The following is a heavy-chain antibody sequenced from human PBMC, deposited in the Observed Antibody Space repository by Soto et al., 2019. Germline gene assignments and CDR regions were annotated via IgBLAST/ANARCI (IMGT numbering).Heavy chain of an antibody. D-gene: IGHD5-12*01. CDR3: ARLYVDIVATIYPYYYYYMDV. J-gene: IGHJ6*03. CDR2: FYYTGST. Sequence: SETLSLTCVVSGDSMTRGSYYWAWIRQPPGKGLEWIGSFYYTGSTNYNPSLKSRVTVSADTSNNHFSLRLTSVTAADTAVYYCARLYVDIVATIYPYYYYYMDVWGKGTTVTVSS. V-gene: IGHV4-39*02. CDR1: GDSMTRGSYY.